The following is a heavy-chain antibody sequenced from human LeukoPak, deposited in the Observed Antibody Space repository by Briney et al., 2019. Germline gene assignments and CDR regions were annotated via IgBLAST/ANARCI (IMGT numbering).Heavy chain of an antibody. CDR2: ISGSGGST. D-gene: IGHD2-21*02. CDR1: GFTFSSYA. CDR3: AKDFTVVVTAIVDY. V-gene: IGHV3-23*01. J-gene: IGHJ4*02. Sequence: GGSLRLSCAASGFTFSSYAMSWVRQPPGKGLEWVSAISGSGGSTYYADSVKGRFTISRDNSKNTLYLPMNSLRAEDTAVYYCAKDFTVVVTAIVDYWGQGTLVTVSS.